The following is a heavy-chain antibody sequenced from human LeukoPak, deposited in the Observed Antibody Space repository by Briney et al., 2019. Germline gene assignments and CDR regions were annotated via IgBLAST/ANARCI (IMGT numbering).Heavy chain of an antibody. CDR3: ARDQEGFDY. Sequence: GASVKVSCKASGYTFTSNYIHWVRQDPGQGLEWMGVIYPRDGSTSYAQKFQGRVTVTSDTSTSTVHMELSGLRSEDTAVYYCARDQEGFDYWGQGTLVTVSS. J-gene: IGHJ4*02. V-gene: IGHV1-46*01. CDR2: IYPRDGST. CDR1: GYTFTSNY.